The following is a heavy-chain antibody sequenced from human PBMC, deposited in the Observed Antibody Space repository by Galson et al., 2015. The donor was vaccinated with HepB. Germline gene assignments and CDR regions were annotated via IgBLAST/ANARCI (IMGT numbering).Heavy chain of an antibody. CDR3: ARDRGAYCGGDCYSDFDY. CDR2: ISSSSSTI. CDR1: GFTFSSYS. D-gene: IGHD2-21*01. J-gene: IGHJ4*02. V-gene: IGHV3-48*01. Sequence: SLRLSCAASGFTFSSYSMNWVRQAPGKGLEWVSYISSSSSTIYYADSVKGRFTISRDNAKNSLYLQMNSLRAEDTAVYYCARDRGAYCGGDCYSDFDYWGQGTLVTVSS.